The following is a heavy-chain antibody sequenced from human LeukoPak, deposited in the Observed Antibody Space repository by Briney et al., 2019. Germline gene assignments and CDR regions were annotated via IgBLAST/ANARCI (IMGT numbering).Heavy chain of an antibody. CDR1: GFTFSSYS. J-gene: IGHJ4*02. V-gene: IGHV3-21*01. Sequence: GGSRRLSCAASGFTFSSYSMNWVRQAPGEGLEWVSSISSSSSYIYYADSVKGRFTISRDNAKNSLYLQMNSLRAEDTAVYYCARYDILTGGDYWGQGTLVTVSS. D-gene: IGHD3-9*01. CDR2: ISSSSSYI. CDR3: ARYDILTGGDY.